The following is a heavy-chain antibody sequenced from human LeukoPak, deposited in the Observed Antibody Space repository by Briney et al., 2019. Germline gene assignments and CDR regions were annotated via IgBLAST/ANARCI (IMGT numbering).Heavy chain of an antibody. CDR1: GYSIAHGFF. Sequence: SETLFLTCTVSGYSIAHGFFWAWIRQPPGGGLEWIGSLYHSGTTYYNTSLKSRISTSVDTSKNQFSLKLRLVTAADTAVYYCARVEVPRDINDWYFDLWGRGTLVTVSS. J-gene: IGHJ2*01. CDR3: ARVEVPRDINDWYFDL. V-gene: IGHV4-38-2*02. D-gene: IGHD2-15*01. CDR2: LYHSGTT.